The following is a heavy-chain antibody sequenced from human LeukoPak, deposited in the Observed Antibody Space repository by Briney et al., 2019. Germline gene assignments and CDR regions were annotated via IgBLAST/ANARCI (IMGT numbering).Heavy chain of an antibody. J-gene: IGHJ4*02. V-gene: IGHV4-4*07. Sequence: PSETLSLTCTVSGGSISSYYWSWIRQPAGEGLEWIGRIYTSGSTNYNPSLKSRVSVDTSKNQFSLKLSSVTAADTAVYYCARATSPSLSPFDYWGQGTLVTVSS. D-gene: IGHD2-2*01. CDR2: IYTSGST. CDR3: ARATSPSLSPFDY. CDR1: GGSISSYY.